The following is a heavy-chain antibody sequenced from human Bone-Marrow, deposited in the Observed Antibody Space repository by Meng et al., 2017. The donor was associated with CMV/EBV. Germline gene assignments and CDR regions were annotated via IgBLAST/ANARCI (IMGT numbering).Heavy chain of an antibody. D-gene: IGHD6-13*01. J-gene: IGHJ6*02. CDR2: INQDQSQK. V-gene: IGHV3-7*04. CDR3: ARVAPAGRGMDV. Sequence: GGSLRLSCAASEFTFSSLWMTWVRQAPGKGLEWVANINQDQSQKNYVDSVRGRFTISSSNAKNSLFMKMNSLRGEDTAVYYGARVAPAGRGMDVWGQGTTVTVSS. CDR1: EFTFSSLW.